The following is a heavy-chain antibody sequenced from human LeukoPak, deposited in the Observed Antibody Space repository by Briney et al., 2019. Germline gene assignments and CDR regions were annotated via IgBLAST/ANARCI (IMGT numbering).Heavy chain of an antibody. D-gene: IGHD2-15*01. CDR2: IFYNGNT. CDR1: GASFSSYY. CDR3: ARESREVVVAATATYYFDY. V-gene: IGHV4-59*12. Sequence: SETLSLTCTVSGASFSSYYWSWLRQPPGKGLEWIAYIFYNGNTKYNPSLKSRVTISVDTSKTQFSLKLSSVTAADTAVYYCARESREVVVAATATYYFDYWGQGTLVTVSS. J-gene: IGHJ4*02.